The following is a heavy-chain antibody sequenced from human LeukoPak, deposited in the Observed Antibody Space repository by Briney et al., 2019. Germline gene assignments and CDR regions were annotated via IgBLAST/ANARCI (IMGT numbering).Heavy chain of an antibody. CDR3: AKAALRDDILTGYSDY. CDR1: GFTFVDYA. D-gene: IGHD3-9*01. Sequence: GGSLRLSCAASGFTFVDYAMHWVRLAPGKGLEWFSGISWYSGSIGYADSVKGRFTISRDNAKNSLYLQMNSLRAEDMALYYCAKAALRDDILTGYSDYEGQGTLGNVSS. V-gene: IGHV3-9*03. CDR2: ISWYSGSI. J-gene: IGHJ4*02.